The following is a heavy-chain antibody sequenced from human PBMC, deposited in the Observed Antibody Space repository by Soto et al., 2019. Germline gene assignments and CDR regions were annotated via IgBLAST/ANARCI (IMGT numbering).Heavy chain of an antibody. CDR3: ARQVVVVPAAMDWFDP. D-gene: IGHD2-2*01. CDR2: IYYSGST. CDR1: GGSISSYY. Sequence: QVQLQESGPGLVKPSETLSLTCTVSGGSISSYYWSWIRQPPGKGLEWIGYIYYSGSTNYNPSLKSRVTISVDTSKNQFSLKLSSVTAADTAVYYCARQVVVVPAAMDWFDPWGQGTLVTVSS. V-gene: IGHV4-59*01. J-gene: IGHJ5*02.